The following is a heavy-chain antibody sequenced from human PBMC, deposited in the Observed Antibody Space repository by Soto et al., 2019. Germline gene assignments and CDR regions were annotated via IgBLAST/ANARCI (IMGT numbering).Heavy chain of an antibody. J-gene: IGHJ6*02. Sequence: QVQLVQSAAEVKKPGASVKVSCQASGYTFIRYGITWVRQAPGQGLEWMGWISPYNDYTIYAQKFQGRLTMTTDTSTRITYMALRGLKSDDTAVYYCARGGYYDTSWGKLSHYGLDVRGQGTSVTVSS. CDR3: ARGGYYDTSWGKLSHYGLDV. CDR2: ISPYNDYT. V-gene: IGHV1-18*01. CDR1: GYTFIRYG. D-gene: IGHD3-22*01.